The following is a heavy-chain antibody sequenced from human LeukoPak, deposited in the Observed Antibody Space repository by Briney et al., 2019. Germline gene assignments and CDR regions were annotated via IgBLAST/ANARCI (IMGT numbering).Heavy chain of an antibody. CDR2: ISSSGSTL. J-gene: IGHJ4*02. CDR3: AREYSSSSGKALDY. V-gene: IGHV3-48*02. CDR1: GFTFSSYC. D-gene: IGHD6-6*01. Sequence: GGSLRLSCAASGFTFSSYCMSWVRQAPGEGLEWVLYISSSGSTLHYADAVKRRFTISRDSAKSSLYLQLNSLRDEDTAVYYCAREYSSSSGKALDYWGQGTLVTVSS.